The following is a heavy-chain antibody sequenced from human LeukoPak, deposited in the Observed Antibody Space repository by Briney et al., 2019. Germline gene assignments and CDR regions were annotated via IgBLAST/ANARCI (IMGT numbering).Heavy chain of an antibody. J-gene: IGHJ4*02. CDR3: VREDYYYASGF. V-gene: IGHV3-11*04. CDR1: GFTFSDYY. D-gene: IGHD3-10*01. CDR2: ISGSGSTI. Sequence: PGGSLRLSCAASGFTFSDYYMSWVRQAPGKGLEWVSYISGSGSTIYYSDSVKGRFTFSRDNAKNSLYLQMNSLRAEDTAIYFCVREDYYYASGFWGQGTLVTVSS.